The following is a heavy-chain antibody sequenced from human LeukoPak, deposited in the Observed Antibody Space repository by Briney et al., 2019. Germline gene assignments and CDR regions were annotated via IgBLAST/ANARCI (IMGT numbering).Heavy chain of an antibody. Sequence: SETLSLTCTVSGGSISSTTYYWGWIRQPPGKGLEWIGSIYHSGNIYYNPSLKSRVTISVDTSKNQFPLKLSSVTAADTAVYYCARHDSSGPYNAFDIWGQGTMVTVSS. CDR2: IYHSGNI. D-gene: IGHD3-22*01. CDR1: GGSISSTTYY. CDR3: ARHDSSGPYNAFDI. J-gene: IGHJ3*02. V-gene: IGHV4-39*01.